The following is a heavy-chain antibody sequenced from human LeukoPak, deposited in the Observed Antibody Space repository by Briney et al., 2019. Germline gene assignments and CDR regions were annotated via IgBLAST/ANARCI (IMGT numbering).Heavy chain of an antibody. V-gene: IGHV4-4*02. D-gene: IGHD1-26*01. CDR1: GGSISSSNW. CDR2: IYHSGST. Sequence: SETLSLTCAVSGGSISSSNWWSWVRQPPGKGLEWIGEIYHSGSTNYNPSLKSRVTISVDKSKNQFSLKLSSVTAADTAVYYCAKRPSIIVGVSNWFDPWGQGTLVTVSS. CDR3: AKRPSIIVGVSNWFDP. J-gene: IGHJ5*02.